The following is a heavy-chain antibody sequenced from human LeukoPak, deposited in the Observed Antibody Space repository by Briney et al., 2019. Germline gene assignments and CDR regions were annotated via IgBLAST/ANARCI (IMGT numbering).Heavy chain of an antibody. J-gene: IGHJ6*04. V-gene: IGHV3-74*01. CDR1: GYSFSSYW. CDR3: AKGTTDYGSGYGMDV. Sequence: QPGGSLRLSCAASGYSFSSYWMHWVRQAPGKELVWVSRINTDGTSTNYADSVKGRFTISRDNAKNTLYLQMNSLRAEDTAVYYCAKGTTDYGSGYGMDVWGKGTTVTVSS. CDR2: INTDGTST. D-gene: IGHD3-10*01.